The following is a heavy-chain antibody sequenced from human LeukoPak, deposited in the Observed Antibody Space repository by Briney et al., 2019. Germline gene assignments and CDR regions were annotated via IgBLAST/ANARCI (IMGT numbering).Heavy chain of an antibody. Sequence: ASVKVSCEASGYTFTGYYMHWVRQAPGQGLEWMGWISAYNGNTNYAQKLQGRVTMTTDTSTSTAYMELRSLRSDDTAVYYCAREGHSSGWYRPRLKDYNWFDPWGQGTLVTVSS. D-gene: IGHD6-19*01. CDR1: GYTFTGYY. CDR2: ISAYNGNT. CDR3: AREGHSSGWYRPRLKDYNWFDP. V-gene: IGHV1-18*04. J-gene: IGHJ5*02.